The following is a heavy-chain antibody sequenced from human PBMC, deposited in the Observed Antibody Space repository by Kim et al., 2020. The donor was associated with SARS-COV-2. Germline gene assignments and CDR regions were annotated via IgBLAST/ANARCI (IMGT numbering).Heavy chain of an antibody. V-gene: IGHV4-31*02. J-gene: IGHJ4*02. Sequence: YNPSLKSRVTISVDRSKNPFSLKLSSVTAADTAVYYCAGVEMATIRYFDYWGQGTLVTVSS. CDR3: AGVEMATIRYFDY. D-gene: IGHD5-12*01.